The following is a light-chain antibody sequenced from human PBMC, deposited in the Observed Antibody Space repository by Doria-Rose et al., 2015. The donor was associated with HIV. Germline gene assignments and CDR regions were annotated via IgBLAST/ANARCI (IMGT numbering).Light chain of an antibody. V-gene: IGKV3-20*01. Sequence: TQSPGTLSLSPGERATLSCRASQCFSSTYLAWYQQKPGHAPSLLIYDGSTRATGIPDRFSASGSGTDFTLTINRLEPEDFALYYCHQYGTSWTFGQGTKVEI. J-gene: IGKJ1*01. CDR1: QCFSSTY. CDR2: DGS. CDR3: HQYGTSWT.